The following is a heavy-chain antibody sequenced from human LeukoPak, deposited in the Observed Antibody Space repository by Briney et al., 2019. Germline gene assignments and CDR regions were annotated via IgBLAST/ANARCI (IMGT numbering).Heavy chain of an antibody. Sequence: PGGSLRLSCAASGFTFNSYAMNWVRQAPGKGLEWVSAVRGSDAGTSYADSVKGRFTISRDNSKNTLYLQMNSLGAEDTAVYYCAKNRGGSYYSGSDYWGQGTLVTVSS. CDR2: VRGSDAGT. CDR3: AKNRGGSYYSGSDY. CDR1: GFTFNSYA. J-gene: IGHJ4*02. V-gene: IGHV3-23*01. D-gene: IGHD1-26*01.